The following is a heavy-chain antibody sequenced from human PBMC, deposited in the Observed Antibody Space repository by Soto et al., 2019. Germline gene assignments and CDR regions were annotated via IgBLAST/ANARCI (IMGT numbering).Heavy chain of an antibody. J-gene: IGHJ4*02. CDR1: GVTFSSYG. CDR3: ARDLLGFYLAGSSCLDY. Sequence: GGAVRLSCAASGVTFSSYGMQWVRQAPGKGLEWVAVIWYDGSNKYYADSVKGRFTISRDNSKNTLYLQMNSLRAEDTAVYYSARDLLGFYLAGSSCLDYWGQGTLVTVSS. V-gene: IGHV3-33*01. CDR2: IWYDGSNK. D-gene: IGHD6-13*01.